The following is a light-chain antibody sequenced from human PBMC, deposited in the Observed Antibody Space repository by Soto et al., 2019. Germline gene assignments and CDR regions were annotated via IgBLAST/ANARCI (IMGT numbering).Light chain of an antibody. J-gene: IGLJ1*01. Sequence: QSVLTQPASVSGSPGQSITISCTGTSSDVGGYNYVSWYQQHPGKAPKLMIYDVSNRPSGVSNRFSGSKSGNTASLTISGLQAQDEAEYDCSSYTSSSTLLYVFGTGTKLTVL. CDR2: DVS. CDR3: SSYTSSSTLLYV. V-gene: IGLV2-14*01. CDR1: SSDVGGYNY.